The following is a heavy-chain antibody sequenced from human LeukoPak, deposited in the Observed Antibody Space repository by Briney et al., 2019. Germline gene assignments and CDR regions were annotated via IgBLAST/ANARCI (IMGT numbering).Heavy chain of an antibody. CDR1: GFTFSSYA. CDR3: ARNSGEYCSGGSCYHFDY. V-gene: IGHV3-64*01. J-gene: IGHJ4*02. CDR2: ISSNGGSA. Sequence: GGSLRLSCAASGFTFSSYATHWVRQAPGKGLEYVSAISSNGGSAYYANSVKGRFTISRDNSKNTLYLQMGSLRAEDMAVYYCARNSGEYCSGGSCYHFDYWGQGTLVTVSS. D-gene: IGHD2-15*01.